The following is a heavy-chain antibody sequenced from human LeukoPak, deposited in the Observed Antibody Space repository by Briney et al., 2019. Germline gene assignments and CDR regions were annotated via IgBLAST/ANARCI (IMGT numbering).Heavy chain of an antibody. V-gene: IGHV4-59*02. Sequence: KPSETLSLTCTVSGDSVSGYYWSWIRQPPGKGLEWIGCIYYSGSTNYNPSLKSRVTISVDTSKNQFSLKLSSVTAADTAVYYCATYFYYGSGSYSNDAFDIWGQGTMVTVSS. D-gene: IGHD3-10*01. CDR3: ATYFYYGSGSYSNDAFDI. CDR2: IYYSGST. J-gene: IGHJ3*02. CDR1: GDSVSGYY.